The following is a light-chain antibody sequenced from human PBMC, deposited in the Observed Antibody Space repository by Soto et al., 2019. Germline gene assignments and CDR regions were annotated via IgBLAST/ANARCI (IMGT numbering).Light chain of an antibody. V-gene: IGKV3-20*01. CDR1: QSVSSSY. Sequence: EIVLTHSPGTLSLSPGERATLSCSSSQSVSSSYLAWYQQKPGQAPRLLIYGASSRATGIPDRFSGSGSGTDFTLTINRLEPEDFAVYYCQQYGDLPWTFGQGTKVDIK. J-gene: IGKJ1*01. CDR3: QQYGDLPWT. CDR2: GAS.